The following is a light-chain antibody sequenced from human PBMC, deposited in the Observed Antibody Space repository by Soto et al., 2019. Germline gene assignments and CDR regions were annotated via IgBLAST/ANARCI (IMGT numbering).Light chain of an antibody. J-gene: IGKJ1*01. CDR3: QQFGGSSGT. Sequence: EIVLTQSPGTLSLSPGERATLSCRASQGVSSTYLAWYQQKPGQAPRLLIYGASFRATGIPDRFSGSGSGTDFTLTISRLEPEDFAVYYCQQFGGSSGTFGQGTKVDIK. CDR2: GAS. CDR1: QGVSSTY. V-gene: IGKV3-20*01.